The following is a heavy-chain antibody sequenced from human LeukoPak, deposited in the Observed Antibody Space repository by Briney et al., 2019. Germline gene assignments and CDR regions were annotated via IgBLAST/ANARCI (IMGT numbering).Heavy chain of an antibody. CDR2: ISAGSSTI. Sequence: GGSLRLSCAASGFIFSGYEMNWVRQAPGKGLEWVSYISAGSSTIYYADSVKGRFTISRDNGKNSLYLQMNTLRAEDTAVYYCVRYGSHWYFDLWGRGTLVTVSS. CDR1: GFIFSGYE. J-gene: IGHJ2*01. D-gene: IGHD3-10*01. V-gene: IGHV3-48*03. CDR3: VRYGSHWYFDL.